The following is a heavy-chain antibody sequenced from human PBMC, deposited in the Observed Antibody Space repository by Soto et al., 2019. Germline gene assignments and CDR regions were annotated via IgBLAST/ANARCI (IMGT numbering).Heavy chain of an antibody. CDR1: GFTFDDYA. V-gene: IGHV3-9*01. CDR2: ISWNSGSI. J-gene: IGHJ6*03. CDR3: ASLTSEGYCSGGSCYSPRYYMDV. Sequence: GGSLRLSCAASGFTFDDYAMHWVRQAPGKGLEWVSGISWNSGSIGYADSVKGRFTISRDNSKNTLYLQMNSLRAEDTAVYYCASLTSEGYCSGGSCYSPRYYMDVWGKGTTVTVSS. D-gene: IGHD2-15*01.